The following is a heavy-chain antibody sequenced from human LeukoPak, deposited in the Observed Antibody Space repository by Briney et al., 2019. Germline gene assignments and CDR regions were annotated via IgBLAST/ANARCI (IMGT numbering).Heavy chain of an antibody. D-gene: IGHD1-26*01. Sequence: PGGSLRLSSAASGFTFSSYSMNWVRQAPGKGLEWVSSISSSSSYIYYADSVKGRFTISRDNAKNSLYLQMNSLRAEDTAVYYCASRIGNSGSYSPFNYWGQGTLVTVSS. J-gene: IGHJ4*02. CDR1: GFTFSSYS. CDR3: ASRIGNSGSYSPFNY. V-gene: IGHV3-21*01. CDR2: ISSSSSYI.